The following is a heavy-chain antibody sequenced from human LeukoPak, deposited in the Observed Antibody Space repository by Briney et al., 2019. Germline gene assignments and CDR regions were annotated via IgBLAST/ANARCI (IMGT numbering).Heavy chain of an antibody. CDR3: ARRVSSTSWFDY. D-gene: IGHD2-2*01. CDR2: MHYSGST. CDR1: GGSISSSSYH. V-gene: IGHV4-39*01. Sequence: PSETLSLTCTVSGGSISSSSYHWVWIRQPPGKGLEWIGNMHYSGSTYYNPSLKSRVAISVDTSKNQFSLKLSSVTAADTAVYYCARRVSSTSWFDYWGQGTLVTVSS. J-gene: IGHJ4*02.